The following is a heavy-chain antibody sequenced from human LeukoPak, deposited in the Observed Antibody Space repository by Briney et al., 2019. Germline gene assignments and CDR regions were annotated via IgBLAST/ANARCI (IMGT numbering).Heavy chain of an antibody. V-gene: IGHV1-24*01. CDR1: GHTLTQLS. J-gene: IGHJ6*02. Sequence: GASVKVSCKVSGHTLTQLSMHWVRQAPGKGLEWRGGFDPEDGETIYAQKLQGRITMTEDTSTDTAYMELSSLRSEDTAVYYCATDSCIAVAGYYYYYGMDVWGQGTTVTVSS. CDR2: FDPEDGET. D-gene: IGHD6-19*01. CDR3: ATDSCIAVAGYYYYYGMDV.